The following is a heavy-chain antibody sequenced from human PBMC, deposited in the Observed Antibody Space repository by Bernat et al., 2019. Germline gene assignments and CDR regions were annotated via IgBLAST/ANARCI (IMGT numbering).Heavy chain of an antibody. V-gene: IGHV3-66*01. CDR2: IYSGGSK. Sequence: EVQLVESGGGLVQPGGSLRLSCAASGFTVSSNYMSWVRQAPGKGLEWVSVIYSGGSKYYADSVKGRFTISRDNSKNTLYLQMNSLRAEDTAVYYCAREVQVGSFDPWGQGTLVTVSS. CDR3: AREVQVGSFDP. J-gene: IGHJ5*02. D-gene: IGHD3-10*01. CDR1: GFTVSSNY.